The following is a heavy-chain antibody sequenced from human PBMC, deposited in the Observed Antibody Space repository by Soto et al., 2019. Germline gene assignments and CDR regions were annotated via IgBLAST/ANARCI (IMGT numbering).Heavy chain of an antibody. V-gene: IGHV1-18*03. J-gene: IGHJ6*02. Sequence: ASVKVSCKASGYTFTRYGISWVRQAPGQGLEWMGWISAYNGNTNYAQKLQGRVTMTTDTSTSTAYIELRSMSSDDIAVYYCARDGGAIVVVVALAPDYYYGMDVWGQGITVTVSS. CDR2: ISAYNGNT. CDR1: GYTFTRYG. CDR3: ARDGGAIVVVVALAPDYYYGMDV. D-gene: IGHD2-15*01.